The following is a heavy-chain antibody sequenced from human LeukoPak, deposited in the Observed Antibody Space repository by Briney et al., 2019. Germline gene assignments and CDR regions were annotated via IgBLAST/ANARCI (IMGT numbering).Heavy chain of an antibody. CDR1: GGSSRDFSDYY. Sequence: PSETLSLTCAVSGGSSRDFSDYYWTWIRQPPGKGLEWIGEIIDTGSTKYNSSLKSRVTISVDTSKNEFSLNLTSVTAADTAIYYCARGLASGYPPIPFDYWGQGTLVTVSS. D-gene: IGHD3-3*01. CDR3: ARGLASGYPPIPFDY. J-gene: IGHJ4*02. V-gene: IGHV4-34*12. CDR2: IIDTGST.